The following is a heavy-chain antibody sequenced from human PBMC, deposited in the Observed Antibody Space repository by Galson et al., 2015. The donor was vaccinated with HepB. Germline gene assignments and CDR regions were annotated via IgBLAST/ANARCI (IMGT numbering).Heavy chain of an antibody. CDR3: ATYSGSYYRAFDI. V-gene: IGHV1-69*13. Sequence: SVKVSCKASGGTFSSYAISWVRQAPGQGLEWMGGIIPIFGTANYAQKFQGRVTITADESTSTAYMELSSLRSEDTAVYYCATYSGSYYRAFDIWGQGTMVTVSS. D-gene: IGHD1-26*01. J-gene: IGHJ3*02. CDR2: IIPIFGTA. CDR1: GGTFSSYA.